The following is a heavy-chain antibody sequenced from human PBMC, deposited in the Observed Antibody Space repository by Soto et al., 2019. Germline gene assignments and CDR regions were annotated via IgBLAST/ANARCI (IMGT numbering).Heavy chain of an antibody. CDR3: ARAGDSYYYYGMDV. Sequence: EVQLVETGGGLIQPGGSLRLSCAASGFTVSSNYMSWVRQAPGKGLEWVSVIYSGGSTYYADSVKGRFTISRDNSKNTLYLQMNSLRAEDTAVYYCARAGDSYYYYGMDVWGQGTTATVSS. CDR2: IYSGGST. CDR1: GFTVSSNY. D-gene: IGHD7-27*01. V-gene: IGHV3-53*02. J-gene: IGHJ6*02.